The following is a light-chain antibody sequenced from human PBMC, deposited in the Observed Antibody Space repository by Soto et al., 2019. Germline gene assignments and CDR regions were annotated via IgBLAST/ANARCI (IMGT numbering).Light chain of an antibody. Sequence: QSALTQPASVSGSPGQSITISCTGTSSDVGAYNYVSWYQQHPGNAPKLMIFEVSDRPSGFSNRFSGSKSANTASLTISGLQAEDEADYYCSSYTISNPLVFGGGTQLTVL. J-gene: IGLJ2*01. CDR3: SSYTISNPLV. V-gene: IGLV2-14*01. CDR2: EVS. CDR1: SSDVGAYNY.